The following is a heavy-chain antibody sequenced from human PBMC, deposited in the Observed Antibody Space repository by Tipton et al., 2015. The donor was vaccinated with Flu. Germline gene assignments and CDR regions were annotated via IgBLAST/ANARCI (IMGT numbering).Heavy chain of an antibody. CDR3: AKDILIIGFDAFDI. CDR2: ISWNSGSI. J-gene: IGHJ3*02. Sequence: SLRLSCAASGFTFDDYAMHWVRQAPGKGLEWVSGISWNSGSIGYADSVKGRFTISRDNAKNSLYLQMNSLRAEDTALYYCAKDILIIGFDAFDIWGRGTMVTVSS. CDR1: GFTFDDYA. V-gene: IGHV3-9*01. D-gene: IGHD3/OR15-3a*01.